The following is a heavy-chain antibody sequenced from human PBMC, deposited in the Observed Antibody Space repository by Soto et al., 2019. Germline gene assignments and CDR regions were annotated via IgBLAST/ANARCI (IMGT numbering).Heavy chain of an antibody. J-gene: IGHJ6*02. CDR3: ARAPGQQLVPKIRGYYYGMDV. CDR2: ISYDGSNK. V-gene: IGHV3-30-3*01. D-gene: IGHD6-6*01. CDR1: GFTFSSYA. Sequence: QVQLVESGGGVVQPGRSLRLSCAASGFTFSSYAMHWVRQAPGKGLEWVAVISYDGSNKYYADSVKGRFTISRDNSKNTLYLQMNSLRAEDTAVYYCARAPGQQLVPKIRGYYYGMDVWGQGTTVTVSS.